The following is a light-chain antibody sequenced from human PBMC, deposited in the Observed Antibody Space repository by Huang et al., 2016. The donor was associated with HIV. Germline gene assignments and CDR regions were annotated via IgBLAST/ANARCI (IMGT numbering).Light chain of an antibody. Sequence: DIVMTQSPDSLAVSLGERATIHCRSSQRLLYSSNNKNYLNWYQQKPGHPPKLLIYGASARESGVPDRFSGNGSGTDFDLTISSLQAEDVAVYYCQQYYSSLWTFGQGTKVEVK. CDR2: GAS. J-gene: IGKJ1*01. V-gene: IGKV4-1*01. CDR3: QQYYSSLWT. CDR1: QRLLYSSNNKNY.